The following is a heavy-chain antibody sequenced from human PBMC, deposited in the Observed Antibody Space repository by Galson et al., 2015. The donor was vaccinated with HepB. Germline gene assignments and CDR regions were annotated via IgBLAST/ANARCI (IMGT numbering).Heavy chain of an antibody. CDR3: AHRLTYYASGNSVSYFDC. V-gene: IGHV2-5*01. Sequence: PALVKPTQTLTLTCTCSGFSVSTSGMGVGWIRQPPGKALECLALIYWNDEKRYSPSLKSRLTIAKDTSKNQVVLTMANVDPLDTATYYCAHRLTYYASGNSVSYFDCWGQGALVTVSS. CDR1: GFSVSTSGMG. J-gene: IGHJ4*02. D-gene: IGHD3-10*01. CDR2: IYWNDEK.